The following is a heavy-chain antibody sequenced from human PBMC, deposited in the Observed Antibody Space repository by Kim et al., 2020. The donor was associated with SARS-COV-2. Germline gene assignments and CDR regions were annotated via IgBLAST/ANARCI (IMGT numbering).Heavy chain of an antibody. V-gene: IGHV3-23*01. Sequence: YANSVKGRFTVSRDSFKNTRCLQMNSLRAEDTAVYYCAKDQRNSQYYFDYWGQGALVTVSS. CDR3: AKDQRNSQYYFDY. J-gene: IGHJ4*02.